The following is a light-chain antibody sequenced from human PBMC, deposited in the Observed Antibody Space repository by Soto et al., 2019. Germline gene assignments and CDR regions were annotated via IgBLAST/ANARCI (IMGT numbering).Light chain of an antibody. Sequence: EIVMRQSPATLSVSPGQRATLSCRASQSVRTTVAWYHQRPGQAPRLLIYGASTRATGVPDRFSGDGSGTDFTLTVTSLQSEDFGIYYCQQYTDLPTTFGQGTKVDIK. V-gene: IGKV3-15*01. CDR3: QQYTDLPTT. CDR2: GAS. CDR1: QSVRTT. J-gene: IGKJ1*01.